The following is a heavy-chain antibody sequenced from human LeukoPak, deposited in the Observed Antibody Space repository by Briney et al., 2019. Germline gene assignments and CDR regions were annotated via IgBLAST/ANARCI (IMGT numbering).Heavy chain of an antibody. Sequence: GGSLRLSCAASGFTFSSYDMHWVRHATGKGLEWVSAIGTAGDTYYADSVKGRFTISRDNSKNTLYLQMNSLRAEDTAVYYCAKDSGIAAAGTKDYWGQGTLVTVSS. CDR2: IGTAGDT. V-gene: IGHV3-13*01. CDR1: GFTFSSYD. CDR3: AKDSGIAAAGTKDY. D-gene: IGHD6-13*01. J-gene: IGHJ4*02.